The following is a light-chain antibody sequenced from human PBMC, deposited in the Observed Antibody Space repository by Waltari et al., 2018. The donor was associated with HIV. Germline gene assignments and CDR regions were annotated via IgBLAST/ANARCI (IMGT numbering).Light chain of an antibody. Sequence: QSALTQTRSVSGSPGQSVTISCTGTSSDVGGYNYVSWYQQHPGKAPKLIIYDVTKRPSGFPDRFPGSKSGDTASLTMSGLQAEDEADYYCCSYAGSKTYVFGTGTKVTVL. CDR2: DVT. V-gene: IGLV2-11*01. CDR3: CSYAGSKTYV. CDR1: SSDVGGYNY. J-gene: IGLJ1*01.